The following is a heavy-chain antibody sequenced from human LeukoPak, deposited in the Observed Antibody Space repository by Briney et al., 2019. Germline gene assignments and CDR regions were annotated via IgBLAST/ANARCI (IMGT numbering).Heavy chain of an antibody. Sequence: PGGSLRLSCAASGFTISTYAMTWVRQAPGKGLEWVASITSSGATTYYADSVKGRFTISRDISKNTLYLQMNSLTAEDSAVYYCAKEFIAGDGHVDCDSWGQGTLVTDSS. D-gene: IGHD5-24*01. CDR2: ITSSGATT. V-gene: IGHV3-23*01. CDR3: AKEFIAGDGHVDCDS. CDR1: GFTISTYA. J-gene: IGHJ4*02.